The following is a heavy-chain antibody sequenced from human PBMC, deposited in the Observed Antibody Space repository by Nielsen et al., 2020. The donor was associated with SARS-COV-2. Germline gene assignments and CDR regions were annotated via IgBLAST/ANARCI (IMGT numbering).Heavy chain of an antibody. J-gene: IGHJ4*02. CDR2: IYYSGST. V-gene: IGHV4-39*01. D-gene: IGHD5-24*01. Sequence: SETLSLTCTVFRGSIISRSFYWAWIRQPPGKGLEWIGSIYYSGSTYYNPSLKSRITISVDTSKNQFSLKLTSVTAADTAVYFCAYTTDGWVGSFDFWGQGTLVTVSS. CDR1: RGSIISRSFY. CDR3: AYTTDGWVGSFDF.